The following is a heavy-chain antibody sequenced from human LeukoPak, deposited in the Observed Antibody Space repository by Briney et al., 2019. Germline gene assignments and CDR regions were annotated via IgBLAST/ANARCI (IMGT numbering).Heavy chain of an antibody. CDR2: IYYSGST. V-gene: IGHV4-59*01. CDR3: ARCAATMTIDY. CDR1: GGSISSYY. Sequence: TTSETLSLTCTVSGGSISSYYWSWIRQPPGKGLEWIGYIYYSGSTNYNPSLKSRVTISVDTSKNQFSLKLSSVTAADTAVYYCARCAATMTIDYWGQGTLVTVSS. D-gene: IGHD3-22*01. J-gene: IGHJ4*02.